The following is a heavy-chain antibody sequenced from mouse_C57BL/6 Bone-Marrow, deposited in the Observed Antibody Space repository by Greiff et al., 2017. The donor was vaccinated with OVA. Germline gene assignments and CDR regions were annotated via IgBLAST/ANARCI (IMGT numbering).Heavy chain of an antibody. CDR3: ARPLYYYYFDY. D-gene: IGHD1-1*01. J-gene: IGHJ2*01. CDR2: IYPGSGST. Sequence: QVQLQQPGAELVKPGASVKMSCTASGYTFTSYWITWVKQRPGQGLEWIGDIYPGSGSTNYNAKFQGKATLTVDTSSSTAYMQLSSLTSDDSAVYYCARPLYYYYFDYWGQGTTLTVSS. V-gene: IGHV1-55*01. CDR1: GYTFTSYW.